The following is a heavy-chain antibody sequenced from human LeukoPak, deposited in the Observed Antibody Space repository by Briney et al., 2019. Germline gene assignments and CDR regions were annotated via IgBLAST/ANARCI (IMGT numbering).Heavy chain of an antibody. D-gene: IGHD2-8*01. V-gene: IGHV4-34*01. CDR3: ARGRGVRY. CDR1: GGSFSGYY. J-gene: IGHJ4*02. CDR2: INHSGST. Sequence: SETLSLTCAVYGGSFSGYYWSWIRQPPGKGLEWIGEINHSGSTNYNPSLKSRVTISVDTSKNQFSLKLSSVTAADTAVYYCARGRGVRYWGQGTLVTVPS.